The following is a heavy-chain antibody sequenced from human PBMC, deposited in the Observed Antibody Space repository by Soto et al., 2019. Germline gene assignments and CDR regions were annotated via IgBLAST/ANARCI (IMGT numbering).Heavy chain of an antibody. CDR3: ARHQSRKDISMIVVAFDY. CDR1: GGSISSSSYY. V-gene: IGHV4-39*01. Sequence: SETLSLTCTVSGGSISSSSYYWGWIRQPPGKGLEWIGSIYYSGSTYYNPSLKSRVTISVDTSKNQFSLKLSSVTAADTAVYYCARHQSRKDISMIVVAFDYWGQGTLVTVSS. J-gene: IGHJ4*02. D-gene: IGHD3-22*01. CDR2: IYYSGST.